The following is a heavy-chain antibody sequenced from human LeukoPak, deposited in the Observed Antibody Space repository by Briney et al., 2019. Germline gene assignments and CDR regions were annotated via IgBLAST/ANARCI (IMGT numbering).Heavy chain of an antibody. CDR3: ATNTAAGNYWYFDL. Sequence: SETLSLTCTVSGGSISSGDYYWSWIRQPPGKGLEWIGYIYYSGSTYYNPSLKSRVTISVDTSKNQFSLKLSSVTAADTAVYYCATNTAAGNYWYFDLWGRGTLATVSS. CDR1: GGSISSGDYY. CDR2: IYYSGST. D-gene: IGHD6-13*01. V-gene: IGHV4-30-4*08. J-gene: IGHJ2*01.